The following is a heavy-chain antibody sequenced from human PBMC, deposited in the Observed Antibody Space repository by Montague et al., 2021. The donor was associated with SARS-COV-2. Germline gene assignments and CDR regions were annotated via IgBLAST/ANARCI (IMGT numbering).Heavy chain of an antibody. Sequence: SETLSLTCTVSGGSISSSNYFWGWIRQPPGKVLAWIGSIYFGGGTYYNPSLKSRVTISVDTSKNQFSLKLTSVTAADTAVYWGARDVGKGFSGYETEGGFCYWGQGSLVSFSS. CDR2: IYFGGGT. D-gene: IGHD5-12*01. CDR3: ARDVGKGFSGYETEGGFCY. V-gene: IGHV4-39*07. CDR1: GGSISSSNYF. J-gene: IGHJ4*02.